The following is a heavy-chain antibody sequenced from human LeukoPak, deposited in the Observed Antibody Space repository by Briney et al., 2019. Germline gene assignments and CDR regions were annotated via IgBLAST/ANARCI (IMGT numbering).Heavy chain of an antibody. CDR3: ARQARYSGSYSY. CDR2: INHSGSS. CDR1: GVSFSGYY. D-gene: IGHD1-26*01. Sequence: SETLSLPCAVYGVSFSGYYWSWISQPPGKGLEWIGEINHSGSSNFNPSLKSRVTISVDTSKKQLSLKLSSVTAADTAVYYCARQARYSGSYSYWGQGTLVTVSS. V-gene: IGHV4-34*01. J-gene: IGHJ4*02.